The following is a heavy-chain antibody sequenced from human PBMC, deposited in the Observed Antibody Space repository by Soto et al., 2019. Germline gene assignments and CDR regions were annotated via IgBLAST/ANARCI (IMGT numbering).Heavy chain of an antibody. J-gene: IGHJ4*02. CDR1: GFTFSTYW. CDR3: AGGSGWLSYS. Sequence: PGGSLRLSCAASGFTFSTYWMNWVRQAPGKGLEWVAIIKGDGSQKHYVDSVEGRFTISRDNAKNSLYLEMSSLGVEDTAVYYCAGGSGWLSYSWGQVTLVTVSS. V-gene: IGHV3-7*05. CDR2: IKGDGSQK. D-gene: IGHD6-19*01.